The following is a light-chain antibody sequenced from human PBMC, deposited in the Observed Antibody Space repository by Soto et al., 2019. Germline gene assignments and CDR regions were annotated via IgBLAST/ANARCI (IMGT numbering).Light chain of an antibody. CDR3: QEYSSYLWT. Sequence: DIQMTQSPSTLSAFVGDRVTITCRASQSIKKWLAWYQQKPGRAPKLLIYKASNLETGVPSRFSGSGSGTEFTLTISSLQPDDFATYYCQEYSSYLWTFGQGTKVDIK. CDR1: QSIKKW. J-gene: IGKJ1*01. V-gene: IGKV1-5*03. CDR2: KAS.